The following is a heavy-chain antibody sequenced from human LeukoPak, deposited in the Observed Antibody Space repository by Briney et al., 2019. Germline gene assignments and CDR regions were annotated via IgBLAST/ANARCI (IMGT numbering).Heavy chain of an antibody. V-gene: IGHV4-59*08. CDR3: ARHVPLGPNYYGSGSYGY. CDR1: GGSISSYY. Sequence: PSETLSLTCTVSGGSISSYYWSWIRQPPGKGLEWIGYIYYSGSTNYNPSLKSRVTISVDTSKNQFSLKLSSVTAADTAVYYCARHVPLGPNYYGSGSYGYWGQGTLVTVSS. J-gene: IGHJ4*02. D-gene: IGHD3-10*01. CDR2: IYYSGST.